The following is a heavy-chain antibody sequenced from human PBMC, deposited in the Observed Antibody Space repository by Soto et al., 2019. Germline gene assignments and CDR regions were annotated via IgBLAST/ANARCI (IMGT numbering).Heavy chain of an antibody. CDR3: ARVTIFGVIQSGGYYGMDV. CDR2: IYKSVST. V-gene: IGHV4-30-2*03. CDR1: GGSISSGGYS. D-gene: IGHD3-3*01. Sequence: SETLYLTCAVSGGSISSGGYSWSWIRQPPGKGLKWIDYIYKSVSTYYYLSLKSRVTITRDTSASTAYMEMSSLRSEDTAVYYCARVTIFGVIQSGGYYGMDVWGQGTTVTVSS. J-gene: IGHJ6*02.